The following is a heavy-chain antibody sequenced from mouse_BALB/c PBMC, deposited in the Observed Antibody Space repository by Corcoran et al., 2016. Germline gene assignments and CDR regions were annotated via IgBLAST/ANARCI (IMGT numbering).Heavy chain of an antibody. D-gene: IGHD1-1*01. J-gene: IGHJ4*01. CDR2: IYWDDDE. Sequence: QVTLKESGPGILQPSQTLSLTCSFSGFSLSTSGMGVSWIRQPSGKGLEWLAHIYWDDDERYNPSLKSRLTISQDISRHLVFPKITSVDTADTATYYCGRRWNFNYYGSGAMDYLGQGTSVTVSS. CDR1: GFSLSTSGMG. V-gene: IGHV8-12*01. CDR3: GRRWNFNYYGSGAMDY.